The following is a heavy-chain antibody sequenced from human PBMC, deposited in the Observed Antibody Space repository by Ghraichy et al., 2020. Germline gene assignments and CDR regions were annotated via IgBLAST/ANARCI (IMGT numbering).Heavy chain of an antibody. CDR2: IVPVLGVA. J-gene: IGHJ4*02. Sequence: SVKVSCSASGGPFSSSLITWVRQAPGQGLEWMGRIVPVLGVANYAQKFQDRVTITVDKSTTTVYMEMNSLRSDDTALFFCAREVSTKSWLDDWGQGTLVTVSS. CDR1: GGPFSSSL. D-gene: IGHD5/OR15-5a*01. CDR3: AREVSTKSWLDD. V-gene: IGHV1-69*04.